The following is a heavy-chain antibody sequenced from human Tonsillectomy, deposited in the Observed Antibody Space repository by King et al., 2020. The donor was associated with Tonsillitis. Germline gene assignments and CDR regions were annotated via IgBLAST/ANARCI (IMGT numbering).Heavy chain of an antibody. Sequence: VQLVESGGGLVQPGRSRRLSCQASGLNFDGYAMRWFRQAPGKGLEGVGISGSRSDGGSTYYAAAVKGRLTITRDVSSDIAYLQMNSLKIDDTGVYYCARDLTELRDAVDFWGQGTLVTVSS. CDR3: ARDLTELRDAVDF. CDR2: SGSRSDGGST. D-gene: IGHD3-16*01. V-gene: IGHV3-49*03. J-gene: IGHJ3*01. CDR1: GLNFDGYA.